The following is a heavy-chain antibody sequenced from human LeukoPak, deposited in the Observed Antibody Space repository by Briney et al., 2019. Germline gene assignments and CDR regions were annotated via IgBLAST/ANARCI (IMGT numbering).Heavy chain of an antibody. CDR1: GGSFSGDY. CDR3: ARGRPVPRRRYGMDV. V-gene: IGHV4-34*01. J-gene: IGHJ6*02. D-gene: IGHD1-14*01. Sequence: PSETLSLTCAVYGGSFSGDYWSWIRQPPGKGLEWIGEINHSGSTNYNPSLKSRVTISVDTSKNQFSLKLSSVTAADTAVYYCARGRPVPRRRYGMDVWGQGTTVTVSS. CDR2: INHSGST.